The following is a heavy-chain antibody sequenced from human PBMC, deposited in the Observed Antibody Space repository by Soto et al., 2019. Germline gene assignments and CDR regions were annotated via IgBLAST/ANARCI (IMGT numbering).Heavy chain of an antibody. CDR1: GFTFNSYW. CDR2: INTDGSQK. V-gene: IGHV3-7*01. CDR3: ARVSRRNTFDV. Sequence: GSLVLSCAASGFTFNSYWMIWVRQAPGKGLEWVANINTDGSQKHSVDSVKGRFTFSRDNGKNSLYLQMNSLRVEDTAVYYCARVSRRNTFDVWGQGTMVTVSS. J-gene: IGHJ3*01.